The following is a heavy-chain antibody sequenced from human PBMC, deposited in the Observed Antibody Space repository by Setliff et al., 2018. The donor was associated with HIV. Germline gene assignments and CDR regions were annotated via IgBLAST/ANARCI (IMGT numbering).Heavy chain of an antibody. V-gene: IGHV1-18*01. J-gene: IGHJ6*03. CDR1: GYTFTSHV. D-gene: IGHD4-17*01. CDR3: ARVATTVISLGGYYYYMDV. CDR2: ISTYNGNI. Sequence: ASVKVSCKASGYTFTSHVIHWVRQAPGQRLEWMGWISTYNGNINYAQKFQGRVTMTTDTSTSTAYMELRSLRSDDTAVYYCARVATTVISLGGYYYYMDVWGKGTLVTVSS.